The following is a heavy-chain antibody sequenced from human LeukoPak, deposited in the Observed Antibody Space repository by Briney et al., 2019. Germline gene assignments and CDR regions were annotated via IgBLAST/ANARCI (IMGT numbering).Heavy chain of an antibody. D-gene: IGHD4-17*01. V-gene: IGHV3-21*01. CDR3: ARDIVGPTVTTVS. Sequence: GGSLRLSCAASGFTFSSYSMNWVRQAPGKGLEWVSSISSSSSYIYYADSVKGRFTISRDNAKNSLYLQMNSLRAEDTAVYYCARDIVGPTVTTVSWGQGTLVTVSS. CDR1: GFTFSSYS. J-gene: IGHJ5*02. CDR2: ISSSSSYI.